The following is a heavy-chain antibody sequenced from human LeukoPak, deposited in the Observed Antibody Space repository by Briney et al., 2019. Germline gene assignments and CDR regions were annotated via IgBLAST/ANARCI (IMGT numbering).Heavy chain of an antibody. V-gene: IGHV3-9*03. J-gene: IGHJ2*01. CDR1: GFSFDDYD. Sequence: GGSLRLSCVASGFSFDDYDMHWVRQAPGKGLEWVSGINWNSGSIGYADSVRGRFTISRDNAKNSLYLQMNGLRLEDMALYYCAKSSPPMVVVVISDSYFDLWGRGTLVTVSS. CDR2: INWNSGSI. CDR3: AKSSPPMVVVVISDSYFDL. D-gene: IGHD3-22*01.